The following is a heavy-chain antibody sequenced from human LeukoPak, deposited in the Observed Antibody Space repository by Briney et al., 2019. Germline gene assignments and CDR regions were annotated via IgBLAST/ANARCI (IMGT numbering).Heavy chain of an antibody. CDR2: IWYDGSNK. J-gene: IGHJ4*02. Sequence: GRSLRLSCAASGFTFSSYGMHWVRQAPGKGLEWVAVIWYDGSNKYYADSVKGRLTISRDNSKNTLYLQMNSLRAEDTAVYYCARDRYYYDSSGWFYFDYWGQGTLVTVSS. CDR3: ARDRYYYDSSGWFYFDY. V-gene: IGHV3-33*01. CDR1: GFTFSSYG. D-gene: IGHD3-22*01.